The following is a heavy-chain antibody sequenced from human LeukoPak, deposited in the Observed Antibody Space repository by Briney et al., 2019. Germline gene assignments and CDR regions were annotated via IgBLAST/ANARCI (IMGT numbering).Heavy chain of an antibody. D-gene: IGHD3-10*01. J-gene: IGHJ4*02. V-gene: IGHV3-74*01. Sequence: PGGSLRLSCTTSGFIFSNFVMHRVRQAPGKGLVWVSRIPTDDNPTNYADSVAGRFTISRDNAKNTLYLQMNNLRAEDTAVYYCTRDHYFKIDYWGQGTLVTVSS. CDR1: GFIFSNFV. CDR2: IPTDDNPT. CDR3: TRDHYFKIDY.